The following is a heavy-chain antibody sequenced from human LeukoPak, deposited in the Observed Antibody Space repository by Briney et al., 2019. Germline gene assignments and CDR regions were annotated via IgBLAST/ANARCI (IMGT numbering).Heavy chain of an antibody. Sequence: SETLSLTCTVSGVSISSYYWTWIRQSAGKGLEWIGRVHVSEPTNYNPSLKSRVTLSIDPSKNQFSLELRSVTAADTAVYYCARSAIDVWGKGTTVTVSS. CDR1: GVSISSYY. CDR2: VHVSEPT. V-gene: IGHV4-4*07. J-gene: IGHJ6*03. CDR3: ARSAIDV.